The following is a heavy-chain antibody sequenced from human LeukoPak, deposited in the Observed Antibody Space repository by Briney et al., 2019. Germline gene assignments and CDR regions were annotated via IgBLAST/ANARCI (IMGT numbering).Heavy chain of an antibody. Sequence: EASVKVSCKVSGYTFTDYYMHWVQQAPGKGLEWMGLVDPEDGETIYAEKFQGRVTITADTSTDTAYMELSRLRSDDTAVYCCARDSGNYGDYRRAFDIWGQGTMVTVSS. V-gene: IGHV1-69-2*01. D-gene: IGHD4-17*01. CDR3: ARDSGNYGDYRRAFDI. CDR1: GYTFTDYY. CDR2: VDPEDGET. J-gene: IGHJ3*02.